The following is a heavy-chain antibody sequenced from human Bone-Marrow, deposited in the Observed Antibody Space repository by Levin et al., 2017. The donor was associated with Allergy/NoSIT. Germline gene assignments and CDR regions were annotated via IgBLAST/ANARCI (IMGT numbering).Heavy chain of an antibody. CDR3: ARDETFNSWHVGWFDS. J-gene: IGHJ5*01. D-gene: IGHD2/OR15-2a*01. V-gene: IGHV4-4*07. CDR2: MNPSGTI. CDR1: GAYVTGYY. Sequence: SETLSLTCNVYGAYVTGYYWSWIRHPPGKGLEWVVTMNPSGTINYNPSLKSRVTMSMDTSKDQVSLNLKSVTAADTAVYYCARDETFNSWHVGWFDSWGQGTLVTVSS.